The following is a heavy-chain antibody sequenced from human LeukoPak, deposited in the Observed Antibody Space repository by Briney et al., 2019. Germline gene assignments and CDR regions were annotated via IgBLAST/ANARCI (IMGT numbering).Heavy chain of an antibody. CDR1: GYTFTSYG. J-gene: IGHJ5*02. CDR3: ARDAPRIAAANWFDP. V-gene: IGHV1-18*01. CDR2: ISAYNGNT. Sequence: ASVTVSFKASGYTFTSYGISWVRQAPGQGLEWMGWISAYNGNTNYAQKLQGRVTMTTDTSTSTAYMELRSLRSDDTAVYYCARDAPRIAAANWFDPWGQGTLVTVSS. D-gene: IGHD6-13*01.